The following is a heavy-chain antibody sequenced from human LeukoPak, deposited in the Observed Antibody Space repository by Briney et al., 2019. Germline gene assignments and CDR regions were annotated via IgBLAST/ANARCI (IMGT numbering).Heavy chain of an antibody. CDR2: IYYSGST. Sequence: SETLSLTCTVSGGSISSSSYYWGWIRQPPGKGLEWIGSIYYSGSTYYNPSLKSRVTMSVDTSKNQFSLKLSSVTAADTAVYYCARDPLYYDSSGYLFSWGQGTLVTVSS. J-gene: IGHJ4*02. V-gene: IGHV4-39*07. CDR1: GGSISSSSYY. CDR3: ARDPLYYDSSGYLFS. D-gene: IGHD3-22*01.